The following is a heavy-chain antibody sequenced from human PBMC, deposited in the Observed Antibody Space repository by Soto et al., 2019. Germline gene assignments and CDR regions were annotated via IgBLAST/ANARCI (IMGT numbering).Heavy chain of an antibody. J-gene: IGHJ5*02. CDR2: INPSGGST. V-gene: IGHV1-46*01. D-gene: IGHD2-2*01. CDR1: GYTFTSYY. Sequence: ASVKVSCKASGYTFTSYYMHWVRQAPGQGLEWMGIINPSGGSTSYAQKFQGRVTMTRDTSTSTAYMELSSLRSEDTAVYYCAREEVDVVVPAAMSPWSDPWGQGTLVTVAS. CDR3: AREEVDVVVPAAMSPWSDP.